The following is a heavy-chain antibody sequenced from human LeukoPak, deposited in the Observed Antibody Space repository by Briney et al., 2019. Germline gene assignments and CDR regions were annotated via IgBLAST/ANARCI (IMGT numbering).Heavy chain of an antibody. Sequence: GASVKVSCKASGGTFSSDVISWVRQAPGQRPEWVGGIIPILGTTNYAQKFQGRVMVTADEFTSTAYLELSSLKSEDTATYYCARAVDDFPRHYFDYWGQGTLVTVSS. J-gene: IGHJ4*02. CDR1: GGTFSSDV. V-gene: IGHV1-69*13. D-gene: IGHD3-3*01. CDR2: IIPILGTT. CDR3: ARAVDDFPRHYFDY.